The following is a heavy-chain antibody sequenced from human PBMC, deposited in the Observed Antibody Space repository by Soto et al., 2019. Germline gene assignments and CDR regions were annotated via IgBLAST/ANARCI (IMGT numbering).Heavy chain of an antibody. CDR3: AREGVSVGYKNFDN. Sequence: QVQLQESGPGLVKPSQTLSLTCTVSGGSISSCGHYWSWIRQHPKKGLEWIGYIHYSGNTFSNPSRKSRLIISLDTSTNQISRRLSSVTAADTAEYYCAREGVSVGYKNFDNWGQGTLVTVSS. D-gene: IGHD5-12*01. CDR1: GGSISSCGHY. CDR2: IHYSGNT. J-gene: IGHJ4*02. V-gene: IGHV4-31*03.